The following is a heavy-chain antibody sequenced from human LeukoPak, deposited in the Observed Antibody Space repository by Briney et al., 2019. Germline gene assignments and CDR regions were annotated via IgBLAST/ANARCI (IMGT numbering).Heavy chain of an antibody. CDR2: ISAYNGNT. CDR3: AITLRSLECGY. V-gene: IGHV1-18*01. Sequence: ASVKVSCKASGGTFSSYAISWVRQAPGQGLEWMGWISAYNGNTNYAQKLQGRVTMTTDTSTSTAYMELRSLRSDDTAVYYCAITLRSLECGYWGQGTLVTVSS. CDR1: GGTFSSYA. J-gene: IGHJ4*02. D-gene: IGHD3-3*01.